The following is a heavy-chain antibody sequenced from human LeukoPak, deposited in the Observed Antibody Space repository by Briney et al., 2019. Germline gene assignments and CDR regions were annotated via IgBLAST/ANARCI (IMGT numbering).Heavy chain of an antibody. Sequence: GGSLRLSCAASGFTFSSYAMSWVRQAPGKGLEWVSAISGSGGSTYYADSVKGRFTISRDNSKNTLYLQMNSLRAEDTAVYYCAKDGGITMIVVALFGYWGQGTLVTVSS. CDR2: ISGSGGST. V-gene: IGHV3-23*01. D-gene: IGHD3-22*01. CDR1: GFTFSSYA. J-gene: IGHJ4*02. CDR3: AKDGGITMIVVALFGY.